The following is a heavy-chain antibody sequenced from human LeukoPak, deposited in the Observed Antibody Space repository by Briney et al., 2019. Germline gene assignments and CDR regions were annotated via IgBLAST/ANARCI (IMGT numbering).Heavy chain of an antibody. D-gene: IGHD5/OR15-5a*01. CDR2: ISYDGSNK. Sequence: GGSLRLSCAASGFTFSSYGMHWVRQAPGKGLEWVAVISYDGSNKYYADSVKGRFTISRDNSKNTLYLQMNSLRAEDTAVYYCAKDQAVVSGFDYWGQGTLVTVSS. CDR3: AKDQAVVSGFDY. V-gene: IGHV3-30*18. CDR1: GFTFSSYG. J-gene: IGHJ4*02.